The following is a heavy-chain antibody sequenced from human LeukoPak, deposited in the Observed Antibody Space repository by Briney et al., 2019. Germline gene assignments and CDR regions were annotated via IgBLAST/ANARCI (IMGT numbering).Heavy chain of an antibody. CDR3: ARGQAFDI. V-gene: IGHV4-34*01. CDR2: INHSGST. J-gene: IGHJ3*02. CDR1: GGSFSGYY. Sequence: SETLSLTCAVYGGSFSGYYWSWIRQPPGKGLEWIGEINHSGSTNYNPSLKSRVTISVDTSKNQFSLKLSSVTAADTAVYYCARGQAFDIWGQGSMVTVSS.